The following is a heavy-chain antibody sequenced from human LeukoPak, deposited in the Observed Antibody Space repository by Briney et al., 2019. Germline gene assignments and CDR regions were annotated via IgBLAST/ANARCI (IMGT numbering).Heavy chain of an antibody. CDR3: AVKDRGYGYGYASV. CDR1: GFTFSSYA. CDR2: ISGSGGST. J-gene: IGHJ4*02. V-gene: IGHV3-23*01. D-gene: IGHD5-18*01. Sequence: GGSLRLSCAASGFTFSSYAMSWVRQAPGKGLEWVSAISGSGGSTYYADSVKGRFTISRDNSKNTLYLQMNSLRAEDTAVYYCAVKDRGYGYGYASVWGQGTLVTVSS.